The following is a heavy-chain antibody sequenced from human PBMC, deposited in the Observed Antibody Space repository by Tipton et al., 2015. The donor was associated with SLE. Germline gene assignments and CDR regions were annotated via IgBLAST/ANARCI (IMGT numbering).Heavy chain of an antibody. Sequence: TLSLTCTVSGGSISSGGYYWSWIRQHPGKGLEWIGYIYYSGSTYYNPSLKSRVTISVDTSKNQFSLKLSSVTAADTAVYYCARHLTNPDAFDIWGQGTMVTVSS. J-gene: IGHJ3*02. V-gene: IGHV4-31*03. CDR2: IYYSGST. CDR1: GGSISSGGYY. D-gene: IGHD4-11*01. CDR3: ARHLTNPDAFDI.